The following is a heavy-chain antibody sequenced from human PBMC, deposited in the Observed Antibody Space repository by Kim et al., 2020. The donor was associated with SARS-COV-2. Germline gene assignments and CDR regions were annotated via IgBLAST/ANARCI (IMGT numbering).Heavy chain of an antibody. CDR1: GFTFSSYG. Sequence: GGSLRLSCAASGFTFSSYGMHWVRQAPGKGLEWVAVISYDGSNKYYADSVKGRFTISRDNSKNTLYLQMNSLRAEDTAVYYCAKDIAIVGAQTYYYGMDVWGQGTTVTVSS. J-gene: IGHJ6*02. D-gene: IGHD1-26*01. CDR3: AKDIAIVGAQTYYYGMDV. CDR2: ISYDGSNK. V-gene: IGHV3-30*18.